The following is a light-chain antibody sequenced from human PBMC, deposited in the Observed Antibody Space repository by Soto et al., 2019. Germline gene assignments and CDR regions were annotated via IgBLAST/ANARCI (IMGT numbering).Light chain of an antibody. CDR1: QNIYSN. CDR3: LQYHNLWA. V-gene: IGKV3-15*01. Sequence: IVMMQSPATLSVSPGERATLSCRASQNIYSNVAWYQQRPGQAPRLLIYRASTRATGIPARFSGSGSGTEFTLTISSLQSEDFTVYSCLQYHNLWAFGQGTKVDI. CDR2: RAS. J-gene: IGKJ1*01.